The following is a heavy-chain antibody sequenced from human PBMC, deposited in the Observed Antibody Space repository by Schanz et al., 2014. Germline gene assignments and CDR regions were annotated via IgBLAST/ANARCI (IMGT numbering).Heavy chain of an antibody. J-gene: IGHJ6*03. D-gene: IGHD2-2*02. Sequence: QVQLVQSGAEVKKPGSSVKVSCKASGGTFSSYSISWVRQAPGQGLEWMGRIIPILGIANYAQKFQDKVTITADTSTTTAYMELSGLRSEDTAVYYCAGTYCSSTSCYTGYYYMDVWGKGTTVTVSS. V-gene: IGHV1-69*02. CDR3: AGTYCSSTSCYTGYYYMDV. CDR1: GGTFSSYS. CDR2: IIPILGIA.